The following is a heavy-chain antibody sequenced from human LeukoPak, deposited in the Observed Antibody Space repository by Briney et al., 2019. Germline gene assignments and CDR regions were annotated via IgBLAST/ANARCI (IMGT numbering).Heavy chain of an antibody. V-gene: IGHV4-34*01. J-gene: IGHJ6*02. CDR1: GGSFSGYY. CDR3: ARRCYDFWSGYRSSYYNGMDV. Sequence: SETLSLTCDVYGGSFSGYYWSWIRQPPGKGLEWIGEINHSGSTNYNPSLKSRVTISVDTSKNQFSLKLSSVTAADTAVYYCARRCYDFWSGYRSSYYNGMDVWGQGTTVTVSS. CDR2: INHSGST. D-gene: IGHD3-3*01.